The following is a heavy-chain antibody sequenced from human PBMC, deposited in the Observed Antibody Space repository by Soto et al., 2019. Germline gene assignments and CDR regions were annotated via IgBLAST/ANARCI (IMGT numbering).Heavy chain of an antibody. V-gene: IGHV3-23*01. CDR3: AKQSLITIFGYYYGMDV. D-gene: IGHD3-3*01. CDR2: ISGSGGST. Sequence: PGGSLRLSCAASGFTFSSYAMSWVRQAPGKGLEWVSAISGSGGSTYYADSVKGRFTISRDNSKNTLYLQMNSLRAEDTAVYYCAKQSLITIFGYYYGMDVWGQGTTVTASS. J-gene: IGHJ6*02. CDR1: GFTFSSYA.